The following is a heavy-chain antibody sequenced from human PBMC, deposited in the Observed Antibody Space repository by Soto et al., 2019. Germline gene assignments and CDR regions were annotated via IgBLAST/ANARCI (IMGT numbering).Heavy chain of an antibody. V-gene: IGHV3-48*02. D-gene: IGHD6-19*01. CDR3: ARSVEGHFDY. J-gene: IGHJ4*02. CDR2: ITSDTLTI. Sequence: EVPLVESGGGLVRPGESLRLSCAASGFKFSIYSMNWIRQAPGKGLEWVSYITSDTLTIRYADSVRGRFIISRDNAGNSVFLQMNSLRDEDTATYYCARSVEGHFDYWGQGALVTVSS. CDR1: GFKFSIYS.